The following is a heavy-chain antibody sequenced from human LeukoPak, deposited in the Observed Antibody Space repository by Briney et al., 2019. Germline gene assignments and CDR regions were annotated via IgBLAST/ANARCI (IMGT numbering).Heavy chain of an antibody. D-gene: IGHD1-26*01. CDR3: ARESDGSYYFDY. J-gene: IGHJ4*02. V-gene: IGHV3-7*01. CDR2: IKQDGSEK. CDR1: GFTFSSYW. Sequence: GGSLRLSCAASGFTFSSYWMSWVRQAPGKGLKWVANIKQDGSEKYYVDSVKGRFTIFRDNAKNSLDLQMDSLRAEDTGVYYCARESDGSYYFDYWGQGNLVTVSS.